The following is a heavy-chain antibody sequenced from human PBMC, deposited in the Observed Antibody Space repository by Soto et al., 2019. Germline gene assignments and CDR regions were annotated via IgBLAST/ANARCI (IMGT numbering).Heavy chain of an antibody. D-gene: IGHD5-18*01. CDR2: IYPGDSDT. J-gene: IGHJ4*02. CDR1: GDHFCNCW. V-gene: IGHV5-51*01. CDR3: AISYSFGYYFDY. Sequence: PGESRKVWCKGSGDHFCNCWIGGGRQMPGKGLEWMGIIYPGDSDTRSSPSFQGQVTISADKSTNTAYLQWSSLQASDTAMYYCAISYSFGYYFDYWGQGTLVTVSS.